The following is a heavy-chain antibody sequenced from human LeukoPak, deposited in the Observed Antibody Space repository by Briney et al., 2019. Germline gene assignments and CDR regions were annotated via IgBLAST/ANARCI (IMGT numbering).Heavy chain of an antibody. J-gene: IGHJ4*02. CDR2: IYYSGST. Sequence: KSSETLSLICTVSGGSISSYYWSWIRQPPGKGLEWIGYIYYSGSTNYNPSLKSRVTISVDTSKNQFSLKLSSVTAADTAVYYCARDRTSYGYFDYWGQGTLVTVSS. CDR3: ARDRTSYGYFDY. V-gene: IGHV4-59*01. CDR1: GGSISSYY. D-gene: IGHD5-18*01.